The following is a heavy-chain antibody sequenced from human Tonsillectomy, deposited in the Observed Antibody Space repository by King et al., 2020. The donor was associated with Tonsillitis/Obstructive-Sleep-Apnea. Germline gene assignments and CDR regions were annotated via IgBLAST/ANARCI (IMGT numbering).Heavy chain of an antibody. Sequence: QLQESGPGLVKPSETLSLTCSVSGVSISTSSYFWGWIRQPPGKGLEWIGSIFYSGSIYYKPSLKSRVSISVDTSKNQFSLKLSSVTAADTAVYYCAGQRPNYYDDSSYPYYLDDWGQGTLVTVSS. CDR2: IFYSGSI. CDR3: AGQRPNYYDDSSYPYYLDD. D-gene: IGHD3-22*01. CDR1: GVSISTSSYF. V-gene: IGHV4-39*01. J-gene: IGHJ4*02.